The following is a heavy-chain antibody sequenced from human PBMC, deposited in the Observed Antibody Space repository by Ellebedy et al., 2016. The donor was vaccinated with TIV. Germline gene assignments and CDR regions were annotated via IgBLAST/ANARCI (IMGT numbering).Heavy chain of an antibody. CDR1: GDSVSSTSYY. CDR2: IYYSGYT. CDR3: ARLRQSRDRSHWYFDL. D-gene: IGHD1-14*01. Sequence: SETLSLTXTVSGDSVSSTSYYWGWIRQPPGQGLAWIGSIYYSGYTYYNPSLKNRVTMSVDASTTQLSLNLSSVTAADTAVYFCARLRQSRDRSHWYFDLWGRGTLVTVSS. V-gene: IGHV4-39*07. J-gene: IGHJ2*01.